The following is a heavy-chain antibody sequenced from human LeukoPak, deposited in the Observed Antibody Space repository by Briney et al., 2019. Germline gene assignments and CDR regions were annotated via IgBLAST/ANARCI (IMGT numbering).Heavy chain of an antibody. D-gene: IGHD4-23*01. Sequence: GRSLRLSCAASGFTFSNYAMHWVRQAPGKGLEWVGVILYDGSIKYYADSVKGRFIISRDNSKNTLYLQMNSLKVEDTAVYYCARLNFGNSFCFDYWGQGTLVTVSS. J-gene: IGHJ4*02. CDR3: ARLNFGNSFCFDY. V-gene: IGHV3-30*04. CDR1: GFTFSNYA. CDR2: ILYDGSIK.